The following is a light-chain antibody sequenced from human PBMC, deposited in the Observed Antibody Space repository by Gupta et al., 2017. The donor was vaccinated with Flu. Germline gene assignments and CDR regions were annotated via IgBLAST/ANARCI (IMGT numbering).Light chain of an antibody. CDR2: DRS. CDR3: QQCYHWNT. Sequence: ELVLTQSPATLSLSPGERATLSCRASQSASSYFAWSQQKPGQAPRLLIYDRSKRDAGIPDRFSGSGSGTDFTLTSSSLEPEDCAVYYWQQCYHWNTFGGGTKVEIK. J-gene: IGKJ4*01. CDR1: QSASSY. V-gene: IGKV3-11*01.